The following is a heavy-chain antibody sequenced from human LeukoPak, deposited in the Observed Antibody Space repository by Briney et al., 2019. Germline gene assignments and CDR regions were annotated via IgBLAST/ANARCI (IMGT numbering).Heavy chain of an antibody. Sequence: SETLSLTCTVSGGSISSSSYYWGWIRQPPGKGLEWIGSIYYSGSTYYNPSLKSRVTISVDTSKNQFSLKLSSVTAADTAVYYCARRYYYYSSGSSAFDIWGQGTMVTVSS. CDR1: GGSISSSSYY. D-gene: IGHD3-22*01. J-gene: IGHJ3*02. CDR2: IYYSGST. CDR3: ARRYYYYSSGSSAFDI. V-gene: IGHV4-39*01.